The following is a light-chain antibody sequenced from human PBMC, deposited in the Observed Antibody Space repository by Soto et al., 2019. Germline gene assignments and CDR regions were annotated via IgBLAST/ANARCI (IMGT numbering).Light chain of an antibody. CDR1: SRHSFYD. CDR3: ESWDTNTRV. CDR2: VEGSGNY. J-gene: IGLJ3*02. Sequence: QTVVTQPSYASASLGSSVSLTCTLSSRHSFYDIAWHQQRPGTAPRYLMKVEGSGNYDKGSGIPERFSGSSSGADRYLTISNLRSEDEGDFYCESWDTNTRVFGGGTKPTVL. V-gene: IGLV4-60*03.